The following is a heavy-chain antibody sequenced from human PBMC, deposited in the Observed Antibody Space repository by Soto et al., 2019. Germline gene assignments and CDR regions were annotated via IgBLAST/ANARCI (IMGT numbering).Heavy chain of an antibody. Sequence: QTLSLSGTVSGGSISSYYWSWIRQPPGKGLEWIGYIYYSGSTNYNPSLKSRVTISVDTSKNQFSLKLSSVTAADTAVYYCARAMQWLGNGMDVWGQGTTVTVSS. CDR3: ARAMQWLGNGMDV. CDR2: IYYSGST. CDR1: GGSISSYY. D-gene: IGHD6-19*01. J-gene: IGHJ6*02. V-gene: IGHV4-59*01.